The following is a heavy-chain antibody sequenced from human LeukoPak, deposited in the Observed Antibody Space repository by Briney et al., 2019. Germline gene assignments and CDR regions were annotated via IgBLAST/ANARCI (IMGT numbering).Heavy chain of an antibody. CDR3: EGERGPPSRVGY. CDR1: GFTFSSYE. Sequence: GGSLRLSCAASGFTFSSYEMNWVRQAPGKGREWVSYINSSGSTIYYADSVRGRFTISRDNAKNSLYLQMNSLRAEDTAVYYCEGERGPPSRVGYWGQGTLVTVSS. V-gene: IGHV3-48*03. D-gene: IGHD1-26*01. CDR2: INSSGSTI. J-gene: IGHJ4*02.